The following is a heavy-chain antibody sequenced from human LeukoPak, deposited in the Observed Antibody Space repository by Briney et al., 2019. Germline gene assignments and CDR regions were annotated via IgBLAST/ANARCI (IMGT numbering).Heavy chain of an antibody. Sequence: PGGSLRLSCAASRFTFSSYGMHWVRQAPGKGLEWVAVISYDGSNKYYADSVKGRFTISRDNSKNTLYLQMNSLRAEDTAVYYCAKGDYGDYYFDYWGQGTLVTVSS. CDR2: ISYDGSNK. CDR3: AKGDYGDYYFDY. CDR1: RFTFSSYG. J-gene: IGHJ4*02. V-gene: IGHV3-30*18. D-gene: IGHD4-17*01.